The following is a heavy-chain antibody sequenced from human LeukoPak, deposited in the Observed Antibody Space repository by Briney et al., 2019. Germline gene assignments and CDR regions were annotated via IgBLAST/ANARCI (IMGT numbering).Heavy chain of an antibody. D-gene: IGHD6-13*01. Sequence: GGSLRLSCAASGFTFSNYVMTWVRQAPGKGLQWVSTIGPGGRATYYTESVKGWFSISRDNSNNTLYLQMNSLRAEDTAVYYCARKQQPDYWGQGTLVTVSS. V-gene: IGHV3-23*01. CDR3: ARKQQPDY. J-gene: IGHJ4*02. CDR2: IGPGGRAT. CDR1: GFTFSNYV.